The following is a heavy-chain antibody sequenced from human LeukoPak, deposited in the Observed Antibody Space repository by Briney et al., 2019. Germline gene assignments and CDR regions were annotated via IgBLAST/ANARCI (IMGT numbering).Heavy chain of an antibody. D-gene: IGHD1-7*01. CDR2: MNPNSGNT. Sequence: ASVKVSCTASGYTFTSYDINWVRQATGQGLEWMGWMNPNSGNTGYAQKFQGRVTITRNTSISTAYMELSSLRSEDTAVYYCARGSNWNYESRYYYYMDVWGKGTTVTVSS. CDR1: GYTFTSYD. J-gene: IGHJ6*03. V-gene: IGHV1-8*03. CDR3: ARGSNWNYESRYYYYMDV.